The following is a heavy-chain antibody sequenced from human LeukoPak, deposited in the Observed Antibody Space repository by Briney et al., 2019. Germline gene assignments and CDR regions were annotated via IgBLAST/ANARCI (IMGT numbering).Heavy chain of an antibody. D-gene: IGHD4-17*01. CDR2: ISSSSSYI. Sequence: KPGGSLRLSCAASGFTFSSYSMNWVRQAPGKGLEWVSSISSSSSYIYYADSVKGRFTISRDNAKNSLYLQMNSLRAEDTAVYYCARGEGYGDYPTAIDVWGKGTTVTVSS. CDR3: ARGEGYGDYPTAIDV. V-gene: IGHV3-21*01. J-gene: IGHJ6*04. CDR1: GFTFSSYS.